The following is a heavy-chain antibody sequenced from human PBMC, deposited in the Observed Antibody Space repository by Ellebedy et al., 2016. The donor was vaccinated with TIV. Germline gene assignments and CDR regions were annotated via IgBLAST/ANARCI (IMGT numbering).Heavy chain of an antibody. J-gene: IGHJ4*02. D-gene: IGHD3-10*02. Sequence: GESLKISCAASGFIFSSYGMHWVRQAPRKGLEWVAFIRYDGTNKFYADSVKGRFIISRDNSKNTLYLQMNSLRAEDTAVYYCAKDRRMFGELFIDSWGQGTLVTVSS. CDR2: IRYDGTNK. CDR1: GFIFSSYG. V-gene: IGHV3-30*02. CDR3: AKDRRMFGELFIDS.